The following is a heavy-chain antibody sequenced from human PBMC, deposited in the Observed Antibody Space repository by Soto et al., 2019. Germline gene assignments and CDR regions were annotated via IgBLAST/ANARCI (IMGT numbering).Heavy chain of an antibody. CDR2: FDPEDGET. V-gene: IGHV1-24*01. Sequence: ASVKVSCKVSGYTLTELSMHWVRQAPGKGLEWMGGFDPEDGETIYAQKFQGRVTMTEDTSTDTAYMELSRLRSDDTAVYYCATGPSYSSGWYPPLDYYYMDVWGKGTKVTVSS. J-gene: IGHJ6*03. CDR1: GYTLTELS. CDR3: ATGPSYSSGWYPPLDYYYMDV. D-gene: IGHD6-19*01.